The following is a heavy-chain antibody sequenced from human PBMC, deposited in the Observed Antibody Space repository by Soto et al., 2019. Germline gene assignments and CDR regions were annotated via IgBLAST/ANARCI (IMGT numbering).Heavy chain of an antibody. V-gene: IGHV4-61*01. J-gene: IGHJ4*01. CDR2: IYYPGST. Sequence: PSETLSLTCTVSGGSVISGTYYWSWIRQPPGKGLEWIGYIYYPGSTNYNPSLKSRVTISIDTSKNQFSLKLSSVTAADTAVFYCARSLGTVYDSLPDYWGQGTLVTVSS. D-gene: IGHD3-22*01. CDR1: GGSVISGTYY. CDR3: ARSLGTVYDSLPDY.